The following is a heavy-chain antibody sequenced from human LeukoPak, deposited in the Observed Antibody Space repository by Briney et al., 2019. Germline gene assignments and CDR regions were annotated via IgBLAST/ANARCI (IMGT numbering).Heavy chain of an antibody. D-gene: IGHD6-6*01. CDR3: ANARGTSSSYFDL. CDR2: ITGDGGGA. CDR1: GFTFSSCA. Sequence: PGGSLRLSCAASGFTFSSCAMGWVRQPPGKGLEWVSGITGDGGGAYYTDSVKGRFTISRDNHKNTLYLQMNSLRAEDTALYYCANARGTSSSYFDLWGRGTLVSVSS. V-gene: IGHV3-23*01. J-gene: IGHJ2*01.